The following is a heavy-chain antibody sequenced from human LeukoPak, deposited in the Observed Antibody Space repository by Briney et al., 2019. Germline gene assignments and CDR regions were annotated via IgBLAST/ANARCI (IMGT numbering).Heavy chain of an antibody. V-gene: IGHV3-11*05. CDR1: GFTFSDYY. CDR2: ISSSSSYT. CDR3: ARGGYSGYDWVDY. D-gene: IGHD5-12*01. J-gene: IGHJ4*02. Sequence: GGSLRLSCAASGFTFSDYYMSWIRQAPGNGLEWVSYISSSSSYTNYADSVKGRFTISRDNAKNSLYLQMNSLRAEDTAVYYCARGGYSGYDWVDYWGQGTLVTVYS.